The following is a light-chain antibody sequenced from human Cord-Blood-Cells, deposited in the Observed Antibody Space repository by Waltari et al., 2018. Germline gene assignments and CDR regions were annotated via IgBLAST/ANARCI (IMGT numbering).Light chain of an antibody. J-gene: IGKJ1*01. Sequence: IVLTQSPATLSLSPGERATISSRASQSVSSYLAWYQQKPGQAPRLLIYDASNRATGIPARFSGSGSGTDFTLTISSLEPEDFAVYYCQQRSNWPPRTFGQGTKVEIK. CDR1: QSVSSY. CDR2: DAS. CDR3: QQRSNWPPRT. V-gene: IGKV3-11*01.